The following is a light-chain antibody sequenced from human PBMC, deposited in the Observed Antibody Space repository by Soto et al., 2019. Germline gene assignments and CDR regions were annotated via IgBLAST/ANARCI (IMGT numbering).Light chain of an antibody. CDR1: NIGRKS. Sequence: SYELPQPPSVSVAPGQSARITCGGDNIGRKSVHWYQHKPGQAPVLVVFDDRDRPSGIPERFSGSNSENTATLTISRVEAGDEADYYCQVWDSVTDPNYVFGPGTKVTVL. CDR3: QVWDSVTDPNYV. J-gene: IGLJ1*01. CDR2: DDR. V-gene: IGLV3-21*02.